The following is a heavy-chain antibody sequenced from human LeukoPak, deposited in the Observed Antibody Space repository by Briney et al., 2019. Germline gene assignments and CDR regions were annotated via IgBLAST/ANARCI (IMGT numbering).Heavy chain of an antibody. CDR3: ARDSQYYYGSGSSEGEGDY. V-gene: IGHV3-11*01. CDR2: ISSSGSTI. D-gene: IGHD3-10*01. J-gene: IGHJ4*02. Sequence: GGSLRLSCAASGFTFSDYYMSWIRQAPGKGLEWVSYISSSGSTIYYADSVKGRFTISRDNAKNSLYLQMNSLRAEDTAVYYCARDSQYYYGSGSSEGEGDYWGQGTLVTVSS. CDR1: GFTFSDYY.